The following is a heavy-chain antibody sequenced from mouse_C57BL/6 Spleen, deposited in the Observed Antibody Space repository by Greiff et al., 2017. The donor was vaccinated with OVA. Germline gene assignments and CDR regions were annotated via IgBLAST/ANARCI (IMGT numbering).Heavy chain of an antibody. CDR3: ARAGLHY. J-gene: IGHJ2*01. V-gene: IGHV1-50*01. Sequence: QVQLQQPGAELVKPGASVKLSCKASGYTFTSYWMQWVKQRPGQGLEWIGEIDPSDSYTNYNQKFKGKATLTVDTSSSTAYMQLSSLTSEDSAVYYCARAGLHYWGQGTTLTVSS. D-gene: IGHD3-1*01. CDR2: IDPSDSYT. CDR1: GYTFTSYW.